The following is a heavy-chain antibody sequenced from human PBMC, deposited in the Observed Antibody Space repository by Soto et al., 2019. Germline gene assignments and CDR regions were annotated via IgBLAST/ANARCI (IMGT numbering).Heavy chain of an antibody. Sequence: EVQLLESGGGLVQPGGSVRLSCAASGFIFSNYVQSWVRQAPGKGLEWVSAISGTGGSTYYADSVKGRFTISRDNSKNMLYVQMNSLRVEDTAVYYCAKEGNRVRGPDYWGQGTLVTVSS. CDR3: AKEGNRVRGPDY. CDR1: GFIFSNYV. CDR2: ISGTGGST. J-gene: IGHJ4*02. D-gene: IGHD3-10*01. V-gene: IGHV3-23*01.